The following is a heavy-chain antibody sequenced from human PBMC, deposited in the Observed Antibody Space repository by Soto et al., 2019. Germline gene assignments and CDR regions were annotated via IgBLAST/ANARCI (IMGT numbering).Heavy chain of an antibody. V-gene: IGHV4-31*02. D-gene: IGHD3-22*01. CDR3: ARVRDDSSGIHGGLDY. Sequence: PSETLSLTWTVSGGSISSGGYYWSWIRQHPGKGLEWIGYIYYSGSTYYNPPLKSRVTISVDTSKNQFSLKLSSVTAADTAVYYCARVRDDSSGIHGGLDYWGQGTLVTVSS. CDR2: IYYSGST. CDR1: GGSISSGGYY. J-gene: IGHJ4*02.